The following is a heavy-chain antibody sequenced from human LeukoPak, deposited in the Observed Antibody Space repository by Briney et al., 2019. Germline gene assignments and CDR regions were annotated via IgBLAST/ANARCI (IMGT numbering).Heavy chain of an antibody. Sequence: ASVKVSCKASGYTFSNYDFNWMRQATGQGLEWMGWMNPNSGNTGYAQKFQGRVTMTRNTSISTAYMELNSLRSEDTAVYYCARGVAAAEGDWFDPWGQGTLVTVSS. D-gene: IGHD6-13*01. CDR2: MNPNSGNT. CDR1: GYTFSNYD. J-gene: IGHJ5*02. CDR3: ARGVAAAEGDWFDP. V-gene: IGHV1-8*01.